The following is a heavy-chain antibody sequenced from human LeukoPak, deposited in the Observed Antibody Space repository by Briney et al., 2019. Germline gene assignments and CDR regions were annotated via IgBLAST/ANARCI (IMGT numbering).Heavy chain of an antibody. D-gene: IGHD3-10*01. CDR1: GGSISSYY. Sequence: PPETLSLTCTVSGGSISSYYWSWIRQPPGKGLEWIGYIYYSGSTNYNPSLKSRVTISLDTSKNQFSLKLSSVTAADTAVYYCATHLLYGSGSYYSYWGQGTLVTVSS. J-gene: IGHJ4*02. V-gene: IGHV4-59*08. CDR3: ATHLLYGSGSYYSY. CDR2: IYYSGST.